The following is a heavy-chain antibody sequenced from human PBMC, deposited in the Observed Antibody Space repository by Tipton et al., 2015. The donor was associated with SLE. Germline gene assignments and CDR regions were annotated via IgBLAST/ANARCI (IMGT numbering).Heavy chain of an antibody. CDR2: IFHSGST. Sequence: TLSLTCAVYGGSFSGYYWSWIRQPPGKGLEWIGEIFHSGSTNYNPSLKSRVTISVDKSKNQFSLKLSSVTAADTAVYYCARALSSGWYYYWGQGTLVTVSS. CDR3: ARALSSGWYYY. J-gene: IGHJ4*02. V-gene: IGHV4-34*12. CDR1: GGSFSGYY. D-gene: IGHD6-19*01.